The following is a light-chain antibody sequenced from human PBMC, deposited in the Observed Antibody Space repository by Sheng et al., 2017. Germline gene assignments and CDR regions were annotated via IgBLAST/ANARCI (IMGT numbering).Light chain of an antibody. V-gene: IGKV1-5*03. J-gene: IGKJ1*01. CDR1: QNINSW. CDR3: QQYIRYSLT. CDR2: KAS. Sequence: DIQMTQSPSTLSASIGDRVTITCRASQNINSWLAWYQQKPGKAPKLLIYKASTLESGVPSSFNGSGSGTEFTLTISSLQPDDFATYYCQQYIRYSLTFGQGTKVEFK.